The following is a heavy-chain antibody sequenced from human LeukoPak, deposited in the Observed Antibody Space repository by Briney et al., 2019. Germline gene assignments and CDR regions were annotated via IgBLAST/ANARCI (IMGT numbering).Heavy chain of an antibody. CDR3: ARGAWWDFWSGYLSYFDY. V-gene: IGHV4-34*01. CDR1: GGSFSGYY. CDR2: INHSGST. Sequence: PSETLSLTCAVYGGSFSGYYWSWIRQPPGKGLEWIGEINHSGSTNYNPSLKSRVTISVDTSKNQFSLKLSSVTAADTAVNYCARGAWWDFWSGYLSYFDYWGQGTLVTVSS. J-gene: IGHJ4*02. D-gene: IGHD3-3*01.